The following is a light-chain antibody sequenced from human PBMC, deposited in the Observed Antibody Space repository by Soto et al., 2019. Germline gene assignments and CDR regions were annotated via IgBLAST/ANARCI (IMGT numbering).Light chain of an antibody. V-gene: IGKV1-12*01. CDR3: QQANSFPPYA. J-gene: IGKJ2*01. Sequence: DIQMTQSPSSVSASVGDRVTITCRASQGISSWLAWYQQKPGKAPKLLIYAASSLQSGVPSRFSVSGSGTDFFFSISSMLPEDLASYYCQQANSFPPYAFGQGTKLEIK. CDR1: QGISSW. CDR2: AAS.